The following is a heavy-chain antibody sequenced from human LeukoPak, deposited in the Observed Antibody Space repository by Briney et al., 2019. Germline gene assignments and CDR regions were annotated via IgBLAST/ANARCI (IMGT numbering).Heavy chain of an antibody. Sequence: GGSLRLSCAASGFAVSSNYMSWVRQAPGKGLEWVSVISSGGSTNYADSVKGRFTISRDNSKNTLNLQMNSLRAEDTAVYYCARDSMIVGWYFQHWGQGTLVTVSS. CDR3: ARDSMIVGWYFQH. CDR2: ISSGGST. D-gene: IGHD3-22*01. J-gene: IGHJ1*01. V-gene: IGHV3-66*01. CDR1: GFAVSSNY.